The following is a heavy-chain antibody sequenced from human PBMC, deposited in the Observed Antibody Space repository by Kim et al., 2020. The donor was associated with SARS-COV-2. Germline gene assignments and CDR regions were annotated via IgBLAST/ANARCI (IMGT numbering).Heavy chain of an antibody. CDR2: ISYSENI. Sequence: SETLSLTCTVSGGSMSSSSHSWAWIRQPPGKGLEWIGSISYSENIHYNPSLKSRLTISVDTSKNQFSLKLRSVTASDTAVYYCASPLMGSGWSGVYWGQGTQVTVSS. D-gene: IGHD6-19*01. V-gene: IGHV4-39*01. J-gene: IGHJ4*02. CDR1: GGSMSSSSHS. CDR3: ASPLMGSGWSGVY.